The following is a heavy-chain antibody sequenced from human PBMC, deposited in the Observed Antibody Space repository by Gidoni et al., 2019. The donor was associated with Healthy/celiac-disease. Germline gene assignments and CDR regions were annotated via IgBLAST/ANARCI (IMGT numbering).Heavy chain of an antibody. CDR2: IYYSGST. CDR1: GGSVSSGSYY. D-gene: IGHD3-10*01. V-gene: IGHV4-61*01. J-gene: IGHJ4*02. CDR3: ARFGGSGSYYYTYFDY. Sequence: QVQLQESGPGLVTPSETLSLTCTVSGGSVSSGSYYWSWLRQPPGKGLEWIGYIYYSGSTNYNPSLKSRVTISVDTSKNQFSLKLSSVTAADTAVYYCARFGGSGSYYYTYFDYWGQGTLVTVSS.